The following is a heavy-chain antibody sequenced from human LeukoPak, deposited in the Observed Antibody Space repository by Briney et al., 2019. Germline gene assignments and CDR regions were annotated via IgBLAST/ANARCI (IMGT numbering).Heavy chain of an antibody. CDR1: GASISNSNW. Sequence: SGTLSLTCAVSGASISNSNWWTWVRQPPGKGLEWIGEIYYSGNTNYNPSPKSRVTISVDKSKNEFFLKLNSVTAADTAVYYCANVVGGFCSGDRCEIWYIDVWGRGTLVTVSS. CDR3: ANVVGGFCSGDRCEIWYIDV. D-gene: IGHD2-15*01. CDR2: IYYSGNT. J-gene: IGHJ2*01. V-gene: IGHV4-4*02.